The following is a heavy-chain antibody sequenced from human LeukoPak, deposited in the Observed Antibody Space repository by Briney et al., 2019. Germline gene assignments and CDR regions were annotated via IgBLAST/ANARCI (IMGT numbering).Heavy chain of an antibody. Sequence: GGSLRLSCAASGFTFSSYGMHWVRQAPGKGLEWVSYISSSSSTIYYADSVKGRFTISRDNAKNSLYLQMNSLRAEDTAVYYCARDLYYYGSGSLPDHWGQGTLVTVSS. J-gene: IGHJ4*02. CDR1: GFTFSSYG. V-gene: IGHV3-48*04. D-gene: IGHD3-10*01. CDR3: ARDLYYYGSGSLPDH. CDR2: ISSSSSTI.